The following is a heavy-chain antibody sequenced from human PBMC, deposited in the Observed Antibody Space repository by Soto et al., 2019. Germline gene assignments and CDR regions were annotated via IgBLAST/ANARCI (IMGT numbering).Heavy chain of an antibody. J-gene: IGHJ4*02. D-gene: IGHD3-10*01. CDR2: IYYSGST. CDR1: GGSISSSSYY. CDR3: ARLLWFGSNHFYY. Sequence: SETLSLTCTASGGSISSSSYYWGWIRQPPGKGLEWIGSIYYSGSTYYNPSLKSRVTISVDTSKNQFSLKLSSVTAADTAVYYCARLLWFGSNHFYYWGQGTLVTVSS. V-gene: IGHV4-39*01.